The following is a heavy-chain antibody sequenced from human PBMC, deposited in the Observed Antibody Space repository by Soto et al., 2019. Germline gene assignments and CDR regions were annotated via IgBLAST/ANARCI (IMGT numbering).Heavy chain of an antibody. V-gene: IGHV3-15*01. J-gene: IGHJ6*02. CDR2: IKSKTDGGTT. CDR3: TTAGYSLYYYYYGMDV. CDR1: GFTFSASA. Sequence: GGSLRLSCAASGFTFSASAMHWVRQASGKGLEWVGRIKSKTDGGTTDYAAPVKGRFTISRDDSKNTLYLQMNSLKTEDTAVYYCTTAGYSLYYYYYGMDVWGQGTTVTVSS. D-gene: IGHD5-18*01.